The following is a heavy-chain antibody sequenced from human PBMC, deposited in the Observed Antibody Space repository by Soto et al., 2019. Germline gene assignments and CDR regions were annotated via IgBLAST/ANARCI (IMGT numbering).Heavy chain of an antibody. CDR1: GFTFSSYW. Sequence: GGSLRLSCAASGFTFSSYWMSWVRQAPGKGLEWVANIKQDGSEKYYVDSVKGRFTISRDNAKNSLYLKMNSLRAEDTAVYYCARGIVVVPAAHYWYFDLWGRGTLVTVSS. CDR3: ARGIVVVPAAHYWYFDL. D-gene: IGHD2-2*01. V-gene: IGHV3-7*01. J-gene: IGHJ2*01. CDR2: IKQDGSEK.